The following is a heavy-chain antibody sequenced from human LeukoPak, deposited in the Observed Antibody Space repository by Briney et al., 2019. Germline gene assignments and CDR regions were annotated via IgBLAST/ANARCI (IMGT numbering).Heavy chain of an antibody. D-gene: IGHD6-19*01. Sequence: GGSLRLSCAASGFLFSGSALHWVRQASGKGLEWLGRIRSRANNYATAYAASVEGRFTISRDDSKNSAYLQMNSLKTEDTAVYHCAAEMEQWPEGYALDIWGQGTMITVSS. CDR1: GFLFSGSA. CDR2: IRSRANNYAT. J-gene: IGHJ3*02. CDR3: AAEMEQWPEGYALDI. V-gene: IGHV3-73*01.